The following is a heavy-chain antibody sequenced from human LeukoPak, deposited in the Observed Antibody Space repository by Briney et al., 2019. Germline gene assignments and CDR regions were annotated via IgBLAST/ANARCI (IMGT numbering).Heavy chain of an antibody. D-gene: IGHD3-10*01. CDR3: STGSGHAFDI. CDR1: GSSVSTYA. J-gene: IGHJ3*02. Sequence: GGSLRLSCAAAGSSVSTYAISWVSQALGKGLEWVSAISGSGASTSYADSVKGRFTISRDNAKNTLYVQMNSLRAEDTAVYYCSTGSGHAFDIWGRGTMVTVSS. CDR2: ISGSGAST. V-gene: IGHV3-23*01.